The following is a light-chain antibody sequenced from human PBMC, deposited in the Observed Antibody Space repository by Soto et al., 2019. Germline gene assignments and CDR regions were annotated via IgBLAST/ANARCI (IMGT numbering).Light chain of an antibody. CDR3: SSYAGSSTLI. J-gene: IGLJ2*01. CDR2: EGN. CDR1: SSDIGAYKS. Sequence: QSALTQPASVSGSPGQSITLSCIGTSSDIGAYKSVSWYQQHPGKAPKLMIYEGNKRPSGVSDRFSGSKSGSMASLTIYGLQAEDEADYYCSSYAGSSTLIFGGGTKVTVL. V-gene: IGLV2-23*01.